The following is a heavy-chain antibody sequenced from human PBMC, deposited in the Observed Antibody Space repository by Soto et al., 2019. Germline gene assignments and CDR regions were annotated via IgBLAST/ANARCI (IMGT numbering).Heavy chain of an antibody. V-gene: IGHV3-23*01. CDR3: ATGYYDFWSGYSYSDY. CDR1: GFTFSSYA. D-gene: IGHD3-3*01. J-gene: IGHJ4*02. CDR2: ISGSGGST. Sequence: GGSLRLSCAASGFTFSSYAMSWVRQAPGKGLEWVSAISGSGGSTYYADSVKGRFTISRDNSKNTLYLQMNSLRAEDTAVYYCATGYYDFWSGYSYSDYWGQGTLVTVSS.